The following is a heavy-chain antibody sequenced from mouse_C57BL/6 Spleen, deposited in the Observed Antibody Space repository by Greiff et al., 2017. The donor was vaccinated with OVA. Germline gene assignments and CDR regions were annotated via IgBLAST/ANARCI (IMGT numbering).Heavy chain of an antibody. V-gene: IGHV3-8*01. CDR3: ARSGYHYYAMDY. CDR2: ISYSGST. J-gene: IGHJ4*01. D-gene: IGHD2-2*01. CDR1: GYSITSDY. Sequence: EVMLVESGPGLAKPSQTLSLTCSVTGYSITSDYWNWIRKFPGNKLEYMGYISYSGSTYYYPSLNSRISTTRDTSKDQYYLQMKSVTPEDTASYYCARSGYHYYAMDYWGQGTSVTVSS.